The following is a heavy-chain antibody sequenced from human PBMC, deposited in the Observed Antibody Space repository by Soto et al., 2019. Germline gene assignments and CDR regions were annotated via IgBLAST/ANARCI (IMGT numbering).Heavy chain of an antibody. CDR2: FIPIFGTA. CDR3: ARPFQSWPGGWYFDL. D-gene: IGHD3-16*01. V-gene: IGHV1-69*01. CDR1: GGTFSSYS. J-gene: IGHJ2*01. Sequence: QVQLVQSGAEVKKPGSSVTVSCKASGGTFSSYSINWVRQAPGQGLEWMGGFIPIFGTAKYAQKFQGRGTLTADESTSTAHMELSSLRNEDTAVYYCARPFQSWPGGWYFDLWGRGTLVTVSS.